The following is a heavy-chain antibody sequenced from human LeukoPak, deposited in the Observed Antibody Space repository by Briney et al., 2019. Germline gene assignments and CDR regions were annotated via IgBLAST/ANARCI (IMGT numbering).Heavy chain of an antibody. D-gene: IGHD6-25*01. CDR3: AKGGYPEDWFDP. CDR1: GFTFSSYA. CDR2: ISGSGGST. Sequence: TGGSLRLSCAASGFTFSSYAMSWVRQAPGKGLEWVSAISGSGGSTYYADSVKGRFTISRDNSKNTLYLQMNSLRVEDTAVYYCAKGGYPEDWFDPWGQGTLVTVSS. V-gene: IGHV3-23*01. J-gene: IGHJ5*02.